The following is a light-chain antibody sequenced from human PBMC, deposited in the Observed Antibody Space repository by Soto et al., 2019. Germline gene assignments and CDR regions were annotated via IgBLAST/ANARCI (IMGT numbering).Light chain of an antibody. CDR1: QSVTSY. Sequence: VLTQSPATLSLSPGERATLSCRASQSVTSYLAWYQQKPGQAPRLLIYDASDRATGIPARFRGSGSGTDFTLTISRLEPEDFAVYYCQQYGGSPITFGLGTRLEIK. J-gene: IGKJ5*01. CDR3: QQYGGSPIT. V-gene: IGKV3-11*01. CDR2: DAS.